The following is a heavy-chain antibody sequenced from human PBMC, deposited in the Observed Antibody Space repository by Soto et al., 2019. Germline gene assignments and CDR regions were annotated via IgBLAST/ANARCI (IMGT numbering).Heavy chain of an antibody. D-gene: IGHD3-10*02. Sequence: GKGLEWVSGIYSGGMTYYADSVKGRFTISRDNYKNTLYLQMHSLRAEDTAVFFFFFQAEDGIRDVRSVSAFLLNRSSDL. V-gene: IGHV3-53*01. CDR3: FFQAEDGIRDVRSVSAFLLNRSSDL. J-gene: IGHJ2*01. CDR2: IYSGGMT.